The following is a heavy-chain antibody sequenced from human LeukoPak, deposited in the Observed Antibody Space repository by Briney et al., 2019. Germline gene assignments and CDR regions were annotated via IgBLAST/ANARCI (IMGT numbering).Heavy chain of an antibody. CDR2: INHSGST. D-gene: IGHD2-21*02. CDR1: GGSFSGYY. Sequence: PSETLSLTCAVYGGSFSGYYWSWIRQPPGKGLEWIGEINHSGSTNYNPSLKSRVTIPVDTSKNQFSLKLSSVTAADTAVYYCARGRRRIVVVTYYFDYWGQGTLVTVSS. V-gene: IGHV4-34*01. CDR3: ARGRRRIVVVTYYFDY. J-gene: IGHJ4*02.